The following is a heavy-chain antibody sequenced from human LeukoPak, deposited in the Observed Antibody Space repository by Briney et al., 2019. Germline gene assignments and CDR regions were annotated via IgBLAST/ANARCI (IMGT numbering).Heavy chain of an antibody. CDR3: ARDSSGPLY. V-gene: IGHV3-66*01. Sequence: GGSLRLSCAASGFTFSTYATSWVRQAPGKGLEWVSVIYSGGGTYYADSVKGRFTISRDNSKNTLYLQMNSLRAEDTAVYYCARDSSGPLYWGQGTLVTVSS. CDR2: IYSGGGT. J-gene: IGHJ4*02. D-gene: IGHD6-19*01. CDR1: GFTFSTYA.